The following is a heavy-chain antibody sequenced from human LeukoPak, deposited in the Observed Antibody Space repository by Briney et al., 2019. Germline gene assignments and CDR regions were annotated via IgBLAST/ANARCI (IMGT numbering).Heavy chain of an antibody. Sequence: GASVKVSCKASGYTFTSYGISWVRQAPGQGLEWMGWISAYNGNTNYAQKLQGRVTMTTDTSTSTAYMELRSLRSDDTAVYYCARGPTPGYSSGWYDYWGQGTLVTVSS. D-gene: IGHD6-19*01. CDR2: ISAYNGNT. V-gene: IGHV1-18*01. J-gene: IGHJ4*02. CDR3: ARGPTPGYSSGWYDY. CDR1: GYTFTSYG.